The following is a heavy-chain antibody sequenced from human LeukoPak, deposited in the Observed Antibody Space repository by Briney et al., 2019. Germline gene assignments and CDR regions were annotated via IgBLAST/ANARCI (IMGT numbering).Heavy chain of an antibody. Sequence: GGSLRLSCAASGFTFSSYGMHWVRQAPGKGLEWVAVIWYDGSNKYYADSVKGRFTISRDNSKNTLYLQMNSLRAEDTAVYYCARTHIVVGDAFDIWGQGTMVTVSS. CDR3: ARTHIVVGDAFDI. D-gene: IGHD2-21*01. CDR2: IWYDGSNK. J-gene: IGHJ3*02. CDR1: GFTFSSYG. V-gene: IGHV3-33*01.